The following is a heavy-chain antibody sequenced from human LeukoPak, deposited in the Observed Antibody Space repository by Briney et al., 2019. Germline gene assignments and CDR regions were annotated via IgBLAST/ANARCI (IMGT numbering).Heavy chain of an antibody. CDR1: GGSFSGYY. CDR3: ARRKVLRFLEWLFPFDY. Sequence: PSETLSLTCAVYGGSFSGYYWSWIRQPPGKWLEWIGEISHSGSTNYNPSLKSRVTISVDASKNQFSLKLSSVTAADTAVYYCARRKVLRFLEWLFPFDYWGQGTLVTVSS. D-gene: IGHD3-3*01. V-gene: IGHV4-34*01. CDR2: ISHSGST. J-gene: IGHJ4*02.